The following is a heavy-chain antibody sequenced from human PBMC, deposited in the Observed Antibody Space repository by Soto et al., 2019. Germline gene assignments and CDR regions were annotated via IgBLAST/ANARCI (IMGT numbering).Heavy chain of an antibody. D-gene: IGHD3-9*01. CDR1: GYKFTNHY. J-gene: IGHJ4*02. V-gene: IGHV1-46*01. CDR2: INPNGGGT. CDR3: ARDSAASATSYSFDD. Sequence: QVQLVQSGAEVKKPGASVKVSCKASGYKFTNHYMHWVRQAPGVGLEWMGIINPNGGGTGYAQKFPDRVPMTTHIYMNTVHIAVSSLTSEDTAVYFCARDSAASATSYSFDDWGQGTLVSVSP.